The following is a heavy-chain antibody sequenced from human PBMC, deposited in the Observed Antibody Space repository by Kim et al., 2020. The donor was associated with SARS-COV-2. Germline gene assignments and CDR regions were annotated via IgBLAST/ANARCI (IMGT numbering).Heavy chain of an antibody. CDR1: GGSISSSSYY. J-gene: IGHJ2*01. CDR3: ARLRIKDYGDCKACTPIYWYFDL. V-gene: IGHV4-39*01. Sequence: SETLSLTCTVSGGSISSSSYYWGWIRQPPGKGLEWIGSIYYSGSTYYNPSHKSRVTISVDTSKNQFSLKLSSVTAADTAVYYCARLRIKDYGDCKACTPIYWYFDLWGRGTLVTVSS. D-gene: IGHD4-17*01. CDR2: IYYSGST.